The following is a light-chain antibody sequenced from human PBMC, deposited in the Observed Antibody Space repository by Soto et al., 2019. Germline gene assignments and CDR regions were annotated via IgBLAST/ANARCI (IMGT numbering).Light chain of an antibody. CDR2: GAS. V-gene: IGKV3-20*01. CDR3: HHYGSPSLYT. CDR1: QSVSSTY. J-gene: IGKJ2*01. Sequence: EIVLTQSPGTLSLSPGEGATLSCRASQSVSSTYLAWYQQKPGKAPRLLIYGASSRATDIPDRFSGSGSGRRFTRTVCRREPEDCAVCYFHHYGSPSLYTFGQGTKLEI.